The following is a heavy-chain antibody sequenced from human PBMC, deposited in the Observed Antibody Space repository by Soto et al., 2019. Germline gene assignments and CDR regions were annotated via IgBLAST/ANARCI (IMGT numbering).Heavy chain of an antibody. CDR1: GGTFSSYA. J-gene: IGHJ4*02. CDR2: IIPIFGTA. Sequence: GASVKVSCKASGGTFSSYAISWVRQAPGQGLEWMGGIIPIFGTANYAQKFQGRVTITADKSTSTAYMELSSLRSEDTAVYYCARQPVGATTYFDYWGQGTLVTVSS. CDR3: ARQPVGATTYFDY. D-gene: IGHD1-26*01. V-gene: IGHV1-69*06.